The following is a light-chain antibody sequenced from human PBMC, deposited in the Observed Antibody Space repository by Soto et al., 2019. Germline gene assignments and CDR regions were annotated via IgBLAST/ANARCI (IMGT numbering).Light chain of an antibody. J-gene: IGKJ1*01. CDR1: QTISSW. V-gene: IGKV1-5*03. Sequence: DIQMTQSPSTLSASVGDRVTITCRASQTISSWLAWYQQKPGKAPKLLMYKTSSLESWVPSRFSGSRSGTEFTLTISSLQPDDFATYFCQQYNSYPWTFGQGTKVEIK. CDR2: KTS. CDR3: QQYNSYPWT.